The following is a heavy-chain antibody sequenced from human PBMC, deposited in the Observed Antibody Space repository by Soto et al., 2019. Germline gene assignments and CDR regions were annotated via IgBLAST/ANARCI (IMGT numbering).Heavy chain of an antibody. CDR3: ARSPLDIVVVVAATVYFDY. D-gene: IGHD2-15*01. V-gene: IGHV3-30-3*01. CDR1: GFTFSSYA. Sequence: GGSLRLSCAASGFTFSSYAMHWVRQAPGKGLEWVAVISYDGSNKYYADSVKGRFTISRDNSKNTPYLQMNSLRAEDTAVYYCARSPLDIVVVVAATVYFDYWGQGTLVTVS. J-gene: IGHJ4*02. CDR2: ISYDGSNK.